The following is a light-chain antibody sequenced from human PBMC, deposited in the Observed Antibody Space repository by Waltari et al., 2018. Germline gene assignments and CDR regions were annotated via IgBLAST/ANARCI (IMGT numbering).Light chain of an antibody. Sequence: QSALTQPASVSGSPGQSLTISCTGTRSDVGSYNLVSWYQQHPGKAPKLMIYEVSKGPSGVSSRFSGSKSGNTASPTISGLQAEDEADYYCCSYAGSSTLWVFGGGTKLTVL. J-gene: IGLJ3*02. CDR3: CSYAGSSTLWV. V-gene: IGLV2-23*02. CDR1: RSDVGSYNL. CDR2: EVS.